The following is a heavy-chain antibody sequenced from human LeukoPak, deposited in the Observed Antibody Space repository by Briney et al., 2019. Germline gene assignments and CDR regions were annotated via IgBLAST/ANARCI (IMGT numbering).Heavy chain of an antibody. Sequence: GESLKISCKGSGYSFTSYWIGWVRQMPGKGLEWMGIIYPGDSDTRYSPSFQGQVTISADKSISTAYLQWSSLKASDTAMYYCARLRGATHPSSGAFDIWGQGTMVTVSS. D-gene: IGHD1-26*01. CDR3: ARLRGATHPSSGAFDI. V-gene: IGHV5-51*01. J-gene: IGHJ3*02. CDR2: IYPGDSDT. CDR1: GYSFTSYW.